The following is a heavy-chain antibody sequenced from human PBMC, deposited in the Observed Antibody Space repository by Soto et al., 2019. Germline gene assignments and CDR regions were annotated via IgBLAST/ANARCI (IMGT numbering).Heavy chain of an antibody. CDR2: ITPYNGDT. V-gene: IGHV1-18*01. CDR3: ATLGPCSGGTCYSRPLDN. CDR1: GYNFATTS. D-gene: IGHD2-15*01. J-gene: IGHJ4*02. Sequence: QAHLQQSGAEVKKPGASVKVSCEASGYNFATTSIAWVRQAPGQGLEWMGWITPYNGDTNYEQKLQGRVTMTTDTSTNTAYMEVRSLRSDDTAVYYCATLGPCSGGTCYSRPLDNWGQGTLVTVSS.